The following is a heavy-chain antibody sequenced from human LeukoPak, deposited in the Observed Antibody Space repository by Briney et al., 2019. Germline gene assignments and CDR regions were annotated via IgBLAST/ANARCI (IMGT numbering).Heavy chain of an antibody. J-gene: IGHJ4*02. V-gene: IGHV3-53*01. Sequence: GGSLRLSCAASGLTVSTNYMTWVRQAPGKGLELVSIIHSDGSTYYADSVKGRFTISRDNYKNTLYLQMNSLRGEDTAMYYCARDLDYFDSSGSHRRRNYFDYWGQGTLVTVSS. D-gene: IGHD3-22*01. CDR2: IHSDGST. CDR1: GLTVSTNY. CDR3: ARDLDYFDSSGSHRRRNYFDY.